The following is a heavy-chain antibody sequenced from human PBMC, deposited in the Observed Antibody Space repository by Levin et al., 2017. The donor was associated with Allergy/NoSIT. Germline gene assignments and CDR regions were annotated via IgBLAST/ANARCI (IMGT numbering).Heavy chain of an antibody. V-gene: IGHV3-7*01. Sequence: GGSLRLSCAASGFTFTNYWMSWVRQAPGKGLEWVANIKHDGSEKYYVDSVKGRFTISRDNAKNSLYLQMNSLRVEDTAVYYCARYTFLSSWYYFDYWGLGTLVTVSS. CDR3: ARYTFLSSWYYFDY. D-gene: IGHD6-13*01. CDR2: IKHDGSEK. J-gene: IGHJ4*02. CDR1: GFTFTNYW.